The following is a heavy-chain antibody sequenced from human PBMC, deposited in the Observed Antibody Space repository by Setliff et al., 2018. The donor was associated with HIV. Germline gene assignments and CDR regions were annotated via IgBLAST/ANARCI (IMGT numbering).Heavy chain of an antibody. CDR3: ATDSSGYYSFDY. J-gene: IGHJ4*02. Sequence: SETLSLTCTVAGGSISSDNYFWAWIRQPPGKGLEWIGSIFYTGSTYYNGSLNSRLAISVDTSKNQFSLRLTSVSAADTAVYYCATDSSGYYSFDYWGQGTLVTVSS. V-gene: IGHV4-39*02. D-gene: IGHD3-22*01. CDR2: IFYTGST. CDR1: GGSISSDNYF.